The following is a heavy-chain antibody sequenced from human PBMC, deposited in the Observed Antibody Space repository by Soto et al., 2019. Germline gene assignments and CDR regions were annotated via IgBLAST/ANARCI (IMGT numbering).Heavy chain of an antibody. CDR1: GGCFTRNNC. J-gene: IGHJ4*02. V-gene: IGHV4-4*02. Sequence: EPLSLTCGVSGGCFTRNNCLCWVRQPPGQGLEWIGEIYRNGSTNYNPSLKSRVTISLDKSEKQVSLKVTSLTAADTAVYYCASRDPGTIVDYWGQGTLVTVSS. CDR3: ASRDPGTIVDY. CDR2: IYRNGST. D-gene: IGHD1-7*01.